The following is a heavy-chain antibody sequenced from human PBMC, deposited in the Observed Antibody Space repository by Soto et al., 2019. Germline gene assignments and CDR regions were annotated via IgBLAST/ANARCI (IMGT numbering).Heavy chain of an antibody. CDR2: ISYDGSNK. CDR3: AKDRSVGGFDY. Sequence: QVQLVESGGGVVQPGRSLRLSCAASGFTFSSYGMHWVRQAPGKGLEWVAVISYDGSNKYYADSVKGRFTISRDNSKNTLYLQMNSLRAEDTAVYYCAKDRSVGGFDYWGQGTLVTVSS. V-gene: IGHV3-30*18. J-gene: IGHJ4*02. CDR1: GFTFSSYG. D-gene: IGHD1-26*01.